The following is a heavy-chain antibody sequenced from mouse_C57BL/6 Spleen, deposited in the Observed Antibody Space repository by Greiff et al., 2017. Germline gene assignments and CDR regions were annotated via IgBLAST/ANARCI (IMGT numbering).Heavy chain of an antibody. CDR2: IRLKSDNYAT. CDR1: GFTFSNYW. CDR3: TGDSNSEVFAY. V-gene: IGHV6-3*01. J-gene: IGHJ3*01. Sequence: EVQLVESGGGLVQPGGSMKLSCVASGFTFSNYWMNWVRQSPEKGLEWVAQIRLKSDNYATNYAESVKGRFTISRDDSKSSVYLQMSNVRAEDTGIYYCTGDSNSEVFAYWGQGTLVTVSA. D-gene: IGHD2-5*01.